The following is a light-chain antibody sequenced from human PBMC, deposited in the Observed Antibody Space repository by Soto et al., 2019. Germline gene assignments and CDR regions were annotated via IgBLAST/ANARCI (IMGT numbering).Light chain of an antibody. CDR3: SSYTGSTNYV. J-gene: IGLJ1*01. CDR2: QVT. CDR1: SSDVGIYNY. V-gene: IGLV2-14*01. Sequence: QSGLTQPASVSGSPGRSITMSCTGTSSDVGIYNYVSWYQQHPGKAPKLMIYQVTNRPSGVSNRFSGSKSGNTASLTISGLQAEDEADYYCSSYTGSTNYVFGTGTKVTVL.